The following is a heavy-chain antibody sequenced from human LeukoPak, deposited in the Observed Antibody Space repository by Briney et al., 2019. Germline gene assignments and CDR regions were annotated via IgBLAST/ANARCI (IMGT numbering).Heavy chain of an antibody. D-gene: IGHD1-14*01. J-gene: IGHJ6*03. CDR1: GFTFDDYG. V-gene: IGHV3-20*04. CDR3: AREGTQAYYYYYMDV. Sequence: SGGSLRLSCAASGFTFDDYGMSWVRQAPGKGLEWVSGINWNGGSTGYADSVKGRFTISRDNAKNSLYLQMNSLRAEDTALYYCAREGTQAYYYYYMDVWGKGTTVTVSS. CDR2: INWNGGST.